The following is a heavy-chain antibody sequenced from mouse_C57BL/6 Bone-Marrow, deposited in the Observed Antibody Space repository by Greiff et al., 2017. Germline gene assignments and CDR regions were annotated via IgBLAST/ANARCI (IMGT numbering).Heavy chain of an antibody. D-gene: IGHD2-1*01. CDR1: GFTFSSYG. CDR3: ARPPLYYGNPWFAY. CDR2: ISSGGSYT. J-gene: IGHJ3*01. V-gene: IGHV5-6*01. Sequence: EVQVVESVGDLVKPGGSLKLSCAASGFTFSSYGMSWVRQTPDKRLEWVATISSGGSYTYYPDSVKGRFTISRDNAKNTLYLQMSSLKSEDTAMYYCARPPLYYGNPWFAYWGQGTLVTVSA.